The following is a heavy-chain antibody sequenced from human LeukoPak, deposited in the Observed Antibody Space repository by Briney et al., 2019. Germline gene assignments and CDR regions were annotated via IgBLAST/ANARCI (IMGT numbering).Heavy chain of an antibody. V-gene: IGHV5-51*01. CDR3: ARSSSSSFPYYYYYMDV. Sequence: PGESLKISCKGSGYSFTSYWIGWVRQMPGKGLEWMGIIYPGDSDTRYSPSFQGQVTISADKSISTAYLQWSSLKASDTAMYYCARSSSSSFPYYYYYMDVWGKGTTVTVSS. CDR1: GYSFTSYW. CDR2: IYPGDSDT. J-gene: IGHJ6*03. D-gene: IGHD6-6*01.